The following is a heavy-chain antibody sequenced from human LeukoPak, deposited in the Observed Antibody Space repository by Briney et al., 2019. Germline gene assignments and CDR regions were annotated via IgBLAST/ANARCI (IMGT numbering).Heavy chain of an antibody. J-gene: IGHJ4*02. Sequence: SSETLSLTCAVSGYSISSGYYWGWIRQPPGKGLEWIGSIYHSGSTYYNPSLKSRVTISVDTSKNQFSLKLSSVTNADTAVYYCARLGGYSSSSLDYWGQGTLVTVSS. V-gene: IGHV4-38-2*01. CDR1: GYSISSGYY. CDR2: IYHSGST. CDR3: ARLGGYSSSSLDY. D-gene: IGHD6-6*01.